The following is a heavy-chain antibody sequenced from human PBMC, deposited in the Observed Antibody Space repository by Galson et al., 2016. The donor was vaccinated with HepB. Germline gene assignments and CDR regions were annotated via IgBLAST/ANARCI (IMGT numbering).Heavy chain of an antibody. D-gene: IGHD2-2*01. V-gene: IGHV3-48*02. CDR1: GFTFSSYS. J-gene: IGHJ4*02. CDR3: GRDSCSSTSCFFDY. Sequence: SLRLSCAASGFTFSSYSMNWVRQAPGKGLEWVSYISGSSSTTYYADSVKGRFTISRDNAKNSLYLQMNRLRDEDTAVYYCGRDSCSSTSCFFDYWGQGTLVTVSS. CDR2: ISGSSSTT.